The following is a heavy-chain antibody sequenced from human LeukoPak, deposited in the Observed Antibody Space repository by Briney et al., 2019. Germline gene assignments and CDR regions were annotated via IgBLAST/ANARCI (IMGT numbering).Heavy chain of an antibody. CDR1: GYTFTNYW. V-gene: IGHV5-51*01. J-gene: IGHJ4*02. CDR2: IYPGDSDT. CDR3: ARQVSDSAEAQRGHFDY. D-gene: IGHD6-19*01. Sequence: GESLKISCKGSGYTFTNYWIGWVRQMPGKGLEWMGIIYPGDSDTRYSPSFQGQVTFSADKSISTAYLQWSSLKASDTAIYYCARQVSDSAEAQRGHFDYWGQGTLVTVSS.